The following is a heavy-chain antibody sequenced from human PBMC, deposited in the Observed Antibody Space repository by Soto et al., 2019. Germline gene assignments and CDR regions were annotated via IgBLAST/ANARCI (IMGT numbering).Heavy chain of an antibody. Sequence: KPSETLSLTCTVSGGSISSYYWSWIRQPPGKGLEWIGYIYYSGSTNYNPSLKSRVTISVDTSKNQFSLKLSSVTAADTAVYYCARDPLTTFYGMDVWGQGTTVTVSS. CDR1: GGSISSYY. D-gene: IGHD4-17*01. J-gene: IGHJ6*02. V-gene: IGHV4-59*01. CDR2: IYYSGST. CDR3: ARDPLTTFYGMDV.